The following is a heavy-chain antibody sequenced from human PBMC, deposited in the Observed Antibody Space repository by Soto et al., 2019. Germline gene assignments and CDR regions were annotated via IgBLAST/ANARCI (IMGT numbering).Heavy chain of an antibody. D-gene: IGHD2-15*01. J-gene: IGHJ5*02. CDR2: ISPYNGNA. CDR1: GYTFTSYG. Sequence: GASVKVSCKASGYTFTSYGISWVRQAPGQGLEWMGWISPYNGNANYAQKLQGRVTITADESTSTAYMELSSLRSEDTAVYYCARDPRVVAAKNWFDPWGQGTLVTVSS. CDR3: ARDPRVVAAKNWFDP. V-gene: IGHV1-18*01.